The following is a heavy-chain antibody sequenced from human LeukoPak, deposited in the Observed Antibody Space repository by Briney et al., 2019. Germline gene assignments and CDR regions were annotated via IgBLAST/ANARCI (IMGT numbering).Heavy chain of an antibody. J-gene: IGHJ4*02. CDR3: ARDRYRGDYYDSSGHPPSYFDY. Sequence: SETLSLTCTVSGGSISSYHWSWIREPAGKGLEGIGRIYTCGSTNYNPSLKSRVTMSVDTSKNQFSLKLSSVTAADTAVYYCARDRYRGDYYDSSGHPPSYFDYWGQGTLVTVSS. D-gene: IGHD3-22*01. CDR2: IYTCGST. CDR1: GGSISSYH. V-gene: IGHV4-4*07.